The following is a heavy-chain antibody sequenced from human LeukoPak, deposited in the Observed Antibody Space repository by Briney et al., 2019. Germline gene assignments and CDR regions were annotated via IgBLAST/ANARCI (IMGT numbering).Heavy chain of an antibody. CDR1: GFTFSNAW. CDR3: AKGRGRSYYFDY. CDR2: IKSKTDGGTT. D-gene: IGHD1-26*01. V-gene: IGHV3-15*01. J-gene: IGHJ4*02. Sequence: GGSLRLSCAASGFTFSNAWMSWVRQAPGKGLEWVGRIKSKTDGGTTDYAAPVKGRFTISRDDSKNTLYLQMNSLRAEDTAVYYCAKGRGRSYYFDYWGQGTLVTVSS.